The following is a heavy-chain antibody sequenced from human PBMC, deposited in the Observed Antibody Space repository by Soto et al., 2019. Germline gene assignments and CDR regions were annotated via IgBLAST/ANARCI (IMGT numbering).Heavy chain of an antibody. CDR3: ARTTYCSSTSCSPWGAFDI. CDR1: GGSISSSSYY. V-gene: IGHV4-39*01. Sequence: SSETLSLTCTVSGGSISSSSYYWGWIRQTQGKGLEWIGSIYYSGSTYYNPSLKSRVTISVDTSKNQFSLKLSSVTAADTAVYFCARTTYCSSTSCSPWGAFDIWGQGTMVTVSS. CDR2: IYYSGST. D-gene: IGHD2-2*01. J-gene: IGHJ3*02.